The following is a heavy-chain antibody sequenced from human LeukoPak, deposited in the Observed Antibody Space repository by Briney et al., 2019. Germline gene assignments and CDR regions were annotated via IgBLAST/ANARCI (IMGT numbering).Heavy chain of an antibody. CDR2: ISISSSYT. D-gene: IGHD2-21*01. CDR1: GFTSSDYY. J-gene: IGHJ4*02. Sequence: PGGSLRLSCAASGFTSSDYYMSWVRQAPGKGLEWVSYISISSSYTKYADSVKGRFTISRDNAKKSLYLQMNSLRADDSAVYYCASDRAPSGFCLGDFPYWAQGALVTVSS. CDR3: ASDRAPSGFCLGDFPY. V-gene: IGHV3-11*05.